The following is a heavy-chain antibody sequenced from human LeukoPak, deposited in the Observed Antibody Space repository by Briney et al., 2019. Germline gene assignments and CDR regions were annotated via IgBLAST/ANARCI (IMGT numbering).Heavy chain of an antibody. CDR2: IYYSGRI. CDR3: ARSSANWYPNYMDV. J-gene: IGHJ6*03. Sequence: PSEPLSLTCTVSGDYIASYYWSWIRQPPGKGLEWIAYIYYSGRIKYNPSLNSRATISLDTSKNQVSLRLSAVTAADTATYYCARSSANWYPNYMDVWGKGATVTVSS. D-gene: IGHD2-2*01. V-gene: IGHV4-59*01. CDR1: GDYIASYY.